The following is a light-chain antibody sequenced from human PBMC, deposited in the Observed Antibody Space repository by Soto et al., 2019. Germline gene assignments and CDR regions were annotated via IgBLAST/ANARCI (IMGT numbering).Light chain of an antibody. CDR2: DAS. J-gene: IGKJ1*01. CDR1: QSISNW. Sequence: DIQMTQSPSTLSASVGDRVTITCRASQSISNWLAWYQQKPGEAPKLLIYDASSLERGVPSRFSGSGSGTEFTLTISSLQPEDFATYYCQQSYSAPRTFGQGTKVDIK. CDR3: QQSYSAPRT. V-gene: IGKV1-5*01.